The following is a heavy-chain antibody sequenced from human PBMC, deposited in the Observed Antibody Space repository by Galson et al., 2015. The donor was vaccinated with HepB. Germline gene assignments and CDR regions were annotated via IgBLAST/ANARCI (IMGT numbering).Heavy chain of an antibody. CDR3: ARDRDVAVAGGDYYDY. Sequence: SVKVSCKASGYTFSSFDISWVRQAPGQGLEWMGWISTYDGNTKYAQKFQGRLTMSTDPSTSTAYMELRSLRSDDTAVYYCARDRDVAVAGGDYYDYWGQGTLVIVSS. D-gene: IGHD2-15*01. J-gene: IGHJ4*02. V-gene: IGHV1-18*04. CDR1: GYTFSSFD. CDR2: ISTYDGNT.